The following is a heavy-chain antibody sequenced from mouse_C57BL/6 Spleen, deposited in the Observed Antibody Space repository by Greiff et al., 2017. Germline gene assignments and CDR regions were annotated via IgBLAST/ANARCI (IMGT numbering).Heavy chain of an antibody. Sequence: QVQLQQSGAELMKPGASVKLSCKATGYTFTGYWIEWVKQRPGHGLEWIGEILPGSGSTNYNEKFKGKATFNADTSSNTADMQLSSLTTEDSAIYYCARGPNWDLGHYFDYWGQGTTLTVSS. V-gene: IGHV1-9*01. D-gene: IGHD4-1*01. J-gene: IGHJ2*01. CDR3: ARGPNWDLGHYFDY. CDR2: ILPGSGST. CDR1: GYTFTGYW.